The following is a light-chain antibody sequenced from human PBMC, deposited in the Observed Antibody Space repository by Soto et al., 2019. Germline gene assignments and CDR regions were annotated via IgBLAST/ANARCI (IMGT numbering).Light chain of an antibody. Sequence: EIVMTQSPATLSVSPGDRATLSCRASQSVSSNLAWYQQKPGQAPGLLIYGASTRATGIPGRFSGSGSGTEFTLTISSLQSEDSAVYYCQQYNNWPPGTFGQGTKVEIK. CDR1: QSVSSN. CDR2: GAS. CDR3: QQYNNWPPGT. V-gene: IGKV3-15*01. J-gene: IGKJ1*01.